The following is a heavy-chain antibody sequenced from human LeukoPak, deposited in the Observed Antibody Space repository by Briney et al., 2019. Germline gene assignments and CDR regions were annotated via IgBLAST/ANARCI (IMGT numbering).Heavy chain of an antibody. CDR3: ARELGDSSGYGSTDAFDI. Sequence: GGSLRLSCAASGFTFSSYSMNWVRQAPGKGLEWVSSISSSSSYIYYADSVKGRFTISRDNAKNSLYLQMNSLRAEDTAVYYCARELGDSSGYGSTDAFDIWGQGTMVTVSS. J-gene: IGHJ3*02. D-gene: IGHD3-22*01. V-gene: IGHV3-21*01. CDR2: ISSSSSYI. CDR1: GFTFSSYS.